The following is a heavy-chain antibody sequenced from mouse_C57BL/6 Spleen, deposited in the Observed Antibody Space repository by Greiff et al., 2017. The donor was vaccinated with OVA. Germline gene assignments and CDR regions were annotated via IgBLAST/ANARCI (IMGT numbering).Heavy chain of an antibody. CDR2: LSSKSSNYAT. Sequence: EAGGGLVQPNGSLTLSCAASGFPFNPYAMLWVRQAPGKGLEWVARLSSKSSNYATYYADSVKDRFTLSRDDSQSMLYLQMNNLKTEDTAMYYCVGGYDGAMDYWGQGTSVTVSS. D-gene: IGHD2-2*01. CDR3: VGGYDGAMDY. V-gene: IGHV10-3*01. J-gene: IGHJ4*01. CDR1: GFPFNPYA.